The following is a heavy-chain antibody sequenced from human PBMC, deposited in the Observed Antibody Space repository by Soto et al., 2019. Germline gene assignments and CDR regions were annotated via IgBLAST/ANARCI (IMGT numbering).Heavy chain of an antibody. V-gene: IGHV3-30*04. D-gene: IGHD4-17*01. CDR2: ISHDEKTT. CDR3: AKDLSTVTTF. J-gene: IGHJ4*02. CDR1: QFTFSPYS. Sequence: GGSLTLSCAASQFTFSPYSMHCVRQAPGKGLQWVALISHDEKTTYYADSVKGRFTISRDNSKNTLYLQMNSLRAEDTAVYYCAKDLSTVTTFWGQGTLVTVSS.